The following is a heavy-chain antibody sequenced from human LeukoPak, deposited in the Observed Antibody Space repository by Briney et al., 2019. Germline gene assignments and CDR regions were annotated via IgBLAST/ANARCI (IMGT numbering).Heavy chain of an antibody. V-gene: IGHV3-74*01. D-gene: IGHD4-17*01. J-gene: IGHJ4*02. CDR1: GFTFSRTW. Sequence: GGSLRLSCTVSGFTFSRTWMRWVRQAPGKGLVGVSHINGDGTSTNYADSVKGRFTISRDNAKNTLFLQMNSLRAEDTAVYFCARASTTVPNLLDNWGQGTLVTVSS. CDR2: INGDGTST. CDR3: ARASTTVPNLLDN.